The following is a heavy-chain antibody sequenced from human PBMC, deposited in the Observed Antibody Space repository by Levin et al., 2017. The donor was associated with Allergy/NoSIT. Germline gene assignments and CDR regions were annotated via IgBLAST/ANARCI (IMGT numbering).Heavy chain of an antibody. V-gene: IGHV1-69*01. J-gene: IGHJ3*02. CDR3: VTNMTTVPSRRSAFDN. CDR2: IVPVFGST. D-gene: IGHD4-17*01. Sequence: KISCKASGGTFRHYALSWVRQAPGQGFEWMGGIVPVFGSTNYAQKFHGRVTITADESTSTANMELSSLRSDDTAVYYCVTNMTTVPSRRSAFDNWGQGTMVTVSS. CDR1: GGTFRHYA.